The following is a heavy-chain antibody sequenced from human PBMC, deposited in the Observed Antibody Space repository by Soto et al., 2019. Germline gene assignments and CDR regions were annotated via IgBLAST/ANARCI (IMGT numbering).Heavy chain of an antibody. CDR2: IYHSGST. CDR3: ASGGYDFWSGYYSQIFDY. Sequence: SETLSLTCAVSGGSISSGGYSWSWIRQPPGKGLEWIGYIYHSGSTYYNPSLKSRVTISVDRSKNQFSLKLSSVTAADTAVYYCASGGYDFWSGYYSQIFDYWGQGTLVAVSS. CDR1: GGSISSGGYS. D-gene: IGHD3-3*01. V-gene: IGHV4-30-2*01. J-gene: IGHJ4*02.